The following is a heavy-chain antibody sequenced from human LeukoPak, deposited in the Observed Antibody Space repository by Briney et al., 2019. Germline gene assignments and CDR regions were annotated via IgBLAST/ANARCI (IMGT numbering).Heavy chain of an antibody. V-gene: IGHV3-30*18. Sequence: GGSLRLSCAASGFTFSSYDMHWVRQAPGQGLEWVVIISKDGRNKYYADSVKGRFSISRDNSRNMLYLQMNSLRAEDTAVYYCAKEAGGNDYGICDSWGQGTLVTVSS. D-gene: IGHD4-17*01. CDR1: GFTFSSYD. CDR3: AKEAGGNDYGICDS. CDR2: ISKDGRNK. J-gene: IGHJ4*02.